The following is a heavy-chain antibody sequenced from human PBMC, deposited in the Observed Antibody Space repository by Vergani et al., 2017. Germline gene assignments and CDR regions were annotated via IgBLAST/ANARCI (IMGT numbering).Heavy chain of an antibody. J-gene: IGHJ2*01. CDR1: GGSISSGGYY. CDR2: IYYSGST. CDR3: GRGYCSGGSCSHWYFDL. Sequence: QVQLQESGPGLVKPSQTLSLTCTVSGGSISSGGYYWSWIRQHPGKGLEWIGYIYYSGSTYYNPSLKSRVTISVDTSKNQFSLKLSSVTAADTAVYYCGRGYCSGGSCSHWYFDLWGRGTLVTVSS. D-gene: IGHD2-15*01. V-gene: IGHV4-30-4*08.